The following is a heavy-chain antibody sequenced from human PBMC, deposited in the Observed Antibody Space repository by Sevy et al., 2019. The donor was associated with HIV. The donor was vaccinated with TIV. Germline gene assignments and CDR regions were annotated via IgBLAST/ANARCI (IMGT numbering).Heavy chain of an antibody. CDR1: GFTFSSYA. Sequence: GGSLRLSCAASGFTFSSYAMSWVRQAPGKGLEWVSAISGSGGSTYYADSVKGWFTISRDNSKNTLYLQMNSLRAEDTAVYYCAKDRGDYGGNSAFDIWGQGTMVTVSS. V-gene: IGHV3-23*01. D-gene: IGHD4-17*01. CDR3: AKDRGDYGGNSAFDI. CDR2: ISGSGGST. J-gene: IGHJ3*02.